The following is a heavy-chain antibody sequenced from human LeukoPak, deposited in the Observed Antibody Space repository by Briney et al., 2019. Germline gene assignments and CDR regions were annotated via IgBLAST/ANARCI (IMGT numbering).Heavy chain of an antibody. CDR3: ARGGSWFDP. D-gene: IGHD3-10*01. CDR1: GGSISTSNYY. V-gene: IGHV4-39*07. Sequence: SETLSLTCTVSGGSISTSNYYWGWIRQPPGKGLEWIGNIFYSGSTYYSPSLKSRVTISLDTSRNQFSLKLNSVTAADTAVYYCARGGSWFDPWGQGTLVTVSS. J-gene: IGHJ5*02. CDR2: IFYSGST.